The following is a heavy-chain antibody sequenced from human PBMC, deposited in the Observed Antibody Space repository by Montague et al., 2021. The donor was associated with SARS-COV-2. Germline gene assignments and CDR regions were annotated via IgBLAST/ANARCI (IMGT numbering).Heavy chain of an antibody. D-gene: IGHD3-22*01. V-gene: IGHV4-39*01. J-gene: IGHJ3*02. Sequence: SETLSLTCTVSGGSISSSSYCWGWIRQPPGKGLEWIGSIYYSGSTYYNPSLKSRVTISVDTSKNQFSLKLSSVTAADTAVYYCASPTYYYDSSGSDAFDIWGQGTMVPVSS. CDR1: GGSISSSSYC. CDR2: IYYSGST. CDR3: ASPTYYYDSSGSDAFDI.